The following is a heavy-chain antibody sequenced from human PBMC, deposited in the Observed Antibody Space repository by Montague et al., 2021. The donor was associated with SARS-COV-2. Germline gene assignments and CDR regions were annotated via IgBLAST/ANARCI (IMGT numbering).Heavy chain of an antibody. Sequence: SETLSLTCTVSGGSIRSYSWSWIRQPAAKGLDWIGRIFASGGTIYSPSLRSRVSMSVDASKNQFSFILTSVTAADTGVYFCARDGGFYGSGGYSLWGQGTLVTGSS. CDR1: GGSIRSYS. CDR2: IFASGGT. D-gene: IGHD3-10*01. CDR3: ARDGGFYGSGGYSL. J-gene: IGHJ4*02. V-gene: IGHV4-4*07.